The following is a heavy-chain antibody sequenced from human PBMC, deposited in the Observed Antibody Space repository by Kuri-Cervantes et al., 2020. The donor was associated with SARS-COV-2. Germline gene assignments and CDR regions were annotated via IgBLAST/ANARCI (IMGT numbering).Heavy chain of an antibody. J-gene: IGHJ4*02. CDR2: INHSGST. D-gene: IGHD6-13*01. V-gene: IGHV4-34*01. CDR3: AKQIPPPIAAGYSFDY. Sequence: ESLKISCAVYGGSFSGYYWSWIRQPPGKGLEWIGEINHSGSTNYNPSLKSRVTISVDTSKNQFSLKLSSVTAADTAVYYCAKQIPPPIAAGYSFDYWGQGTLVTVSS. CDR1: GGSFSGYY.